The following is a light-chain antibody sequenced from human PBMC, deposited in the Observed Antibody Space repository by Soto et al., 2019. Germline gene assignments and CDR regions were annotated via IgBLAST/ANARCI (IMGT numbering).Light chain of an antibody. J-gene: IGKJ2*01. CDR2: GAS. CDR3: QQYGSSPPYT. CDR1: QSVSSSY. V-gene: IGKV3-20*01. Sequence: EIVLTQSPGTLSLSPGERATLSCRASQSVSSSYLAWYQQKPGQAPRLLIYGASSRATGNPDRFSGSGSGTDFALTISRLEPEDFAVYYCQQYGSSPPYTFGQGTKLE.